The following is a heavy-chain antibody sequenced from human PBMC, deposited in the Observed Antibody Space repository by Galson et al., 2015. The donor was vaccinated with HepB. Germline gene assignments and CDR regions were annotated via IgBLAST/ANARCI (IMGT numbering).Heavy chain of an antibody. D-gene: IGHD3-10*01. J-gene: IGHJ5*02. CDR2: INAGNGNT. V-gene: IGHV1-3*01. CDR3: ARGQLYYYGSGSYTSRLNNWFDP. CDR1: GYTFTSYA. Sequence: SVKVSCKASGYTFTSYAMHWVRQAPGQRLEWMGWINAGNGNTKYSQKFQGRVTITRDTSTSTAYMELSSLRSEDTAVYYCARGQLYYYGSGSYTSRLNNWFDPWGQGTLVTVSS.